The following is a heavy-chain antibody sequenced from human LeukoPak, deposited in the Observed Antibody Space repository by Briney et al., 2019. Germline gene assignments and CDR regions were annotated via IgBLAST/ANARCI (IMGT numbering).Heavy chain of an antibody. CDR3: AKSGGMITMIVVAYFDY. V-gene: IGHV3-48*01. Sequence: GGSLRLSCAASGFPFSSYVMSWVRQAPGKGLEWVSYINHNGETIYYPDFVKGRFTISRDNAKNSLYLQMNSLRAEDTAVYYCAKSGGMITMIVVAYFDYWGQGTLVTVSS. J-gene: IGHJ4*02. D-gene: IGHD3-22*01. CDR2: INHNGETI. CDR1: GFPFSSYV.